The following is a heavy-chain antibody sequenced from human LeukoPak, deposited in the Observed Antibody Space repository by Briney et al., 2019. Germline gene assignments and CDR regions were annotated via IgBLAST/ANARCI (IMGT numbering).Heavy chain of an antibody. CDR3: ARVPRARAGYAYYFDY. J-gene: IGHJ4*02. Sequence: ASVKVSCKASGGTFSSYAISWVRQAPGQGLEWMGGIIPIFGTANYAQKFQGRVTITADESTSTAYMEPSSLRSEDTAVYYCARVPRARAGYAYYFDYWGQGTLVTVSS. D-gene: IGHD5-12*01. CDR1: GGTFSSYA. CDR2: IIPIFGTA. V-gene: IGHV1-69*13.